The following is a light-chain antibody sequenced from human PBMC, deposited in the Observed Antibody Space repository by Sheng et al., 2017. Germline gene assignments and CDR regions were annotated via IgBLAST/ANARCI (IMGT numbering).Light chain of an antibody. CDR2: WAS. Sequence: DIVLSQSPDSLAVSLGERATINCKSNQSVLYSSNNKRYLTWYQHKPGQPPKLLIYWASTRASGVPDRFSASGSGTDFTLTISSLQAEDVAVYYCQQFYSSPNTFGQGTKLEI. J-gene: IGKJ2*01. CDR1: QSVLYSSNNKRY. CDR3: QQFYSSPNT. V-gene: IGKV4-1*01.